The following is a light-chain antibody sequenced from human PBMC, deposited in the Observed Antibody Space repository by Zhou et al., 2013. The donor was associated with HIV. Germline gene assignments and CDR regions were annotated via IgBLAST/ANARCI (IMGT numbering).Light chain of an antibody. Sequence: EIVLTQSPGSLSLSPGETATLSCRASRYVVSSYLVWYQQKPGQAPRLLIYGASSRAAGISDRFSGSGSGTDFTFTISRLEPEDSAIYYCQLYDNSPRFTFGPGTKVDI. CDR1: RYVVSSY. V-gene: IGKV3-20*01. J-gene: IGKJ3*01. CDR2: GAS. CDR3: QLYDNSPRFT.